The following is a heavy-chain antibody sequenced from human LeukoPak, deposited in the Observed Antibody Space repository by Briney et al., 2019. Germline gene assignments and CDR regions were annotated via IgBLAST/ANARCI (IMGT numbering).Heavy chain of an antibody. D-gene: IGHD2-2*01. CDR1: GFTVSSNY. V-gene: IGHV3-53*01. CDR2: IYSGGST. Sequence: GGSLRLSCAASGFTVSSNYMSWVRQAPGKGLEWVSVIYSGGSTYYADSVKGRFTISRDNSKNTLYLQMNSLRAEDTAVYYCAGGRWDVVVPAAIDYWGQGTPVTVSS. J-gene: IGHJ4*02. CDR3: AGGRWDVVVPAAIDY.